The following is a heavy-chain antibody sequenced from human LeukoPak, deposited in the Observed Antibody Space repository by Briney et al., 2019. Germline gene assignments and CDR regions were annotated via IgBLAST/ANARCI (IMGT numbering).Heavy chain of an antibody. CDR1: GYTFTSYY. CDR3: ARDNTYYYDSSGYHGTKGIDP. J-gene: IGHJ5*02. D-gene: IGHD3-22*01. CDR2: INPSGGST. V-gene: IGHV1-46*01. Sequence: ASVKVSCKASGYTFTSYYMHWVRQAPGQGLEWMGIINPSGGSTSYAQKFQGRVTMTRDTSTNTVYMELSSLRSEDTAVYYCARDNTYYYDSSGYHGTKGIDPWGQGTLVTVSS.